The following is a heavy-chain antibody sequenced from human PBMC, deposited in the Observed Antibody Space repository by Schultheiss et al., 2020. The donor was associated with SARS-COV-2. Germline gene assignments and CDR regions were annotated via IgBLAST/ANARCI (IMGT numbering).Heavy chain of an antibody. D-gene: IGHD5-18*01. CDR2: IYTSGST. Sequence: SETLSLTCTVSGGSISSSSYYWSWIRQPAGKGLEWIGRIYTSGSTNYNPSLKSRVTMSVDTSKNQFSLKLSSVTAADTAVYYCARARGYSYGLLGWFDPWGQGTLVTVSS. CDR3: ARARGYSYGLLGWFDP. CDR1: GGSISSSSYY. J-gene: IGHJ5*02. V-gene: IGHV4-61*02.